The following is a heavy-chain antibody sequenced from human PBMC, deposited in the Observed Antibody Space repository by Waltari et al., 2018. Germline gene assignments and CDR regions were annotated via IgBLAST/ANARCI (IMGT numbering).Heavy chain of an antibody. CDR3: NTDRVTIFGGY. J-gene: IGHJ4*02. Sequence: EVQLVESGGGLVKPGGSLRLSCADSGLTFSAAWMNWVRRAPGKGRECVGRIKSKNDGETTEYAAPVKGRFSISRDDSKDTIYLQMNSLDTEDTAMYYCNTDRVTIFGGYWGQGTLVTVSS. CDR2: IKSKNDGETT. CDR1: GLTFSAAW. D-gene: IGHD3-3*01. V-gene: IGHV3-15*01.